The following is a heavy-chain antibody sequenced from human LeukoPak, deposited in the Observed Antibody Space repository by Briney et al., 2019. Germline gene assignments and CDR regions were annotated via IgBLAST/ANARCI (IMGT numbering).Heavy chain of an antibody. J-gene: IGHJ4*02. CDR2: IYYSGST. CDR1: GGSISSYY. CDR3: ARSFEHHDYGDLLDY. Sequence: SETLSLTCTVSGGSISSYYWSWIRQPPGKGLEWIGYIYYSGSTNYNPSLKSRVTISVDTSKNQFSLKLSSVTAADTAVYYCARSFEHHDYGDLLDYWGQGTLVTVSS. D-gene: IGHD4-17*01. V-gene: IGHV4-59*12.